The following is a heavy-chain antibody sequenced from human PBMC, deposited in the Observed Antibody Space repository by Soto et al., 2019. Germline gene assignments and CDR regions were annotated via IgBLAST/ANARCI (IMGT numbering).Heavy chain of an antibody. CDR2: INPGNGYT. Sequence: GASVKVSCKASGYTFTSYFMHWVRQAPGQRLEWMGWINPGNGYTKYSQKFQGRVTITSDTSASTAYMELGSLRSENTAVYYCARDSAGTTFGWFDPWGQGTLVTVSS. CDR3: ARDSAGTTFGWFDP. J-gene: IGHJ5*02. CDR1: GYTFTSYF. V-gene: IGHV1-3*01. D-gene: IGHD1-7*01.